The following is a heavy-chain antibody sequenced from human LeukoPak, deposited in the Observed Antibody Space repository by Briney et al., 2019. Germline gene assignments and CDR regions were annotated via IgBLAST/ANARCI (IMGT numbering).Heavy chain of an antibody. CDR2: IIPIFGTA. V-gene: IGHV1-8*02. Sequence: VASVKVSCKASGYTFTSYAMNWVRQAPGQGLEWMGGIIPIFGTANYAQKFQGRVTMTRNTSISTAYMELSSLRSEDTAVYYCARKGPAAYYYYYMDVWGKGTTVTISS. D-gene: IGHD2-2*01. CDR3: ARKGPAAYYYYYMDV. CDR1: GYTFTSYA. J-gene: IGHJ6*03.